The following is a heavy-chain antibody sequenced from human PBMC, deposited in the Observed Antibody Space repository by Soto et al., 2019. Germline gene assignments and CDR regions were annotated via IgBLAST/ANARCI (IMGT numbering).Heavy chain of an antibody. CDR2: ISPSTSHI. J-gene: IGHJ6*04. Sequence: EVHLVESGGGLVKPGGSLRLSCAVSGFTFSSCTMNWVRQAPGKGLEWVSSISPSTSHIYYADSVKGRFTISRDNAKNYLFLQMNSLRAEATAVYYCSGCSGGACHQNYGMDVWGKGTTVTVSS. CDR3: SGCSGGACHQNYGMDV. D-gene: IGHD2-15*01. V-gene: IGHV3-21*01. CDR1: GFTFSSCT.